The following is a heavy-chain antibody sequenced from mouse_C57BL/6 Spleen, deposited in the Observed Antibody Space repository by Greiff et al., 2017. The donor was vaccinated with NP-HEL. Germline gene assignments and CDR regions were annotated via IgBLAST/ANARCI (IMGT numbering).Heavy chain of an antibody. Sequence: DVQLQESEGGLVQPGSSMKLSCTASGFTFSDYYMAWVRQVPEKGLEWVANINYDGSSTYYLDSLKSRFIISRDNAKNILYLQMSSLKSEDTATYYCARAGSGSAWFAYWGQGTLVTVSA. D-gene: IGHD1-3*01. V-gene: IGHV5-16*01. CDR1: GFTFSDYY. CDR2: INYDGSST. J-gene: IGHJ3*01. CDR3: ARAGSGSAWFAY.